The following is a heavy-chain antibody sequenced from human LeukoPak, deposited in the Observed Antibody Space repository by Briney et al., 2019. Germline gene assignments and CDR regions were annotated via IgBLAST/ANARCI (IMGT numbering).Heavy chain of an antibody. V-gene: IGHV1-8*01. CDR2: MNPNNGNT. Sequence: SVKGSCKASGYTFTRYDINWVRPASGQGLEWLGWMNPNNGNTGYAQKFQGRVTMSRSTSIDTAYMELNTLTSDHAAAYYCARGFYYYGLDVWGQGTTVTVSS. J-gene: IGHJ6*02. CDR3: ARGFYYYGLDV. CDR1: GYTFTRYD.